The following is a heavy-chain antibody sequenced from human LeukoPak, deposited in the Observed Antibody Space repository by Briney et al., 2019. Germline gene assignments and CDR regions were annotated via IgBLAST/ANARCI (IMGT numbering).Heavy chain of an antibody. V-gene: IGHV3-66*01. Sequence: GGSLRLSCAASGFTVSSNYMNWVRQAPGKGLEWVSVIYSGGSTYYADSVKGRFTISRDNAENTLYLQMNSLRAEGTAVYYCARDPRPTYYYAMDVWGQGTTVTVSS. J-gene: IGHJ6*02. CDR2: IYSGGST. D-gene: IGHD6-6*01. CDR3: ARDPRPTYYYAMDV. CDR1: GFTVSSNY.